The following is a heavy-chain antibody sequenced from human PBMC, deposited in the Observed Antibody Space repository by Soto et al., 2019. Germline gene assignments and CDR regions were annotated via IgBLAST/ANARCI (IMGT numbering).Heavy chain of an antibody. D-gene: IGHD6-19*01. Sequence: SGTLSLTCTVSSDSISGLYWTWIRQPAGKGLEWIGRIYSSGETNYNPSPTGRVIMSLDTSKNQFSLNLTSVTAADAAVYYCARLYSSGWPRSYSDYWGQGTLVTVSS. CDR2: IYSSGET. J-gene: IGHJ4*02. CDR1: SDSISGLY. CDR3: ARLYSSGWPRSYSDY. V-gene: IGHV4-4*07.